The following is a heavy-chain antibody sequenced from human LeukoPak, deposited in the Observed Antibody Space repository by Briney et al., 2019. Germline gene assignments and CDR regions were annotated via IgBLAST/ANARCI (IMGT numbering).Heavy chain of an antibody. V-gene: IGHV1-69*13. J-gene: IGHJ5*02. D-gene: IGHD3-10*01. CDR3: ARWKVIAVRGQRQQNWFDP. Sequence: GASVKVSCKASGGTFSSYAISWVRQAPGQGLEWMGGIIPIFGTANYAQKFQGRVTITADESTSTAYMELSSLRSEDTAVYYCARWKVIAVRGQRQQNWFDPWGQGTLVTVSS. CDR1: GGTFSSYA. CDR2: IIPIFGTA.